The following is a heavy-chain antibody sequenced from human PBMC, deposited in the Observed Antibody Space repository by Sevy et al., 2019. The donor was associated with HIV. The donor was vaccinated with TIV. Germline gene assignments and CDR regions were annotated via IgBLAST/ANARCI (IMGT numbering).Heavy chain of an antibody. CDR2: IRNAPYGEAT. CDR3: SGWGSDYIRDY. V-gene: IGHV3-49*04. CDR1: GFTFRAYA. J-gene: IGHJ4*02. D-gene: IGHD4-17*01. Sequence: GGSLRLSCSTSGFTFRAYAISWVRQAPGKGLEWVGLIRNAPYGEATEYGACVEGRFFLSRDDSQRVAYLQMNSLYIDDTAVDYCSGWGSDYIRDYWGQGTLVTVSS.